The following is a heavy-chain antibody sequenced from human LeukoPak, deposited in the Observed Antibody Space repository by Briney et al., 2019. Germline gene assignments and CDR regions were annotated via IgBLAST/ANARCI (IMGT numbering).Heavy chain of an antibody. Sequence: SVKVSCKASGFTFTSSAMQWVRQARGQRLEWIGWIVVGSGNTNYAQKCQERVTITRDMSTSTAYMKLSSLRSEDTAVYYCAAVLRNYYDSSGYYYFDYWGQGTLVTVSS. D-gene: IGHD3-22*01. CDR2: IVVGSGNT. J-gene: IGHJ4*02. CDR3: AAVLRNYYDSSGYYYFDY. V-gene: IGHV1-58*02. CDR1: GFTFTSSA.